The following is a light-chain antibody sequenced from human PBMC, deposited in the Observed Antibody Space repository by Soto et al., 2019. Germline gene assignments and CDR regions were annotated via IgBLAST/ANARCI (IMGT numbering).Light chain of an antibody. CDR2: DVT. CDR3: CSYAGAYIYV. CDR1: SSDIGVYNY. V-gene: IGLV2-11*01. J-gene: IGLJ1*01. Sequence: QSALTQPRSVSGSPGQSVTISCTGTSSDIGVYNYVSWYQQLPGKAPKLLISDVTKRPSGVPDRFSGSKSGNTASLTISGLQAEDEADYYCCSYAGAYIYVFGTGTKVTV.